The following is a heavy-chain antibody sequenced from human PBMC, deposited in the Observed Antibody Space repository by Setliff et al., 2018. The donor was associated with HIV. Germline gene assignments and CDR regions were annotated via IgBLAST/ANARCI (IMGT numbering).Heavy chain of an antibody. CDR1: EFTFSNYW. D-gene: IGHD3-22*01. Sequence: GGSLRLSCAAFEFTFSNYWMGWVRQAPGMGLEWVANIKTDGRETYYVESLKGRFTISRDNAKNSLFLEMHSLRVEDTAVYYCARIYFDDSTGCRPTYSFDVWGQGTMVTVSS. CDR3: ARIYFDDSTGCRPTYSFDV. J-gene: IGHJ3*01. CDR2: IKTDGRET. V-gene: IGHV3-7*03.